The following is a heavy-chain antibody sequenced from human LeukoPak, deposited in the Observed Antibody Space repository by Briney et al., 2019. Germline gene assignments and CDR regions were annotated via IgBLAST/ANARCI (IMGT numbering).Heavy chain of an antibody. Sequence: GGSLRLSCAGSGFLFNTNWMTWVRQAPGKGLEWVATIKQDGSEKYYVDSVKGRFTISRDNAKNSLYLQMNSLRAEDTAVYYCARAGDIVVAPAEDIWGQGTMVTVSS. CDR1: GFLFNTNW. V-gene: IGHV3-7*01. CDR3: ARAGDIVVAPAEDI. D-gene: IGHD2-2*01. CDR2: IKQDGSEK. J-gene: IGHJ3*02.